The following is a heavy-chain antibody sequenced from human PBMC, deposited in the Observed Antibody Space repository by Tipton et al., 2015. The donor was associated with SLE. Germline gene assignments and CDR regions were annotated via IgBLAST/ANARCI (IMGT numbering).Heavy chain of an antibody. V-gene: IGHV4-34*01. J-gene: IGHJ3*02. CDR1: GGSFSGYY. D-gene: IGHD5-18*01. CDR2: INHSGST. CDR3: ARAGYSGRGAFDI. Sequence: TLSLTCAVYGGSFSGYYWSWIRQPPGKGLEWIGEINHSGSTNYNPSLKSRVTISVDTSKNQFSLKLSSVTAADTAVYYCARAGYSGRGAFDIWGQGTMVTVSS.